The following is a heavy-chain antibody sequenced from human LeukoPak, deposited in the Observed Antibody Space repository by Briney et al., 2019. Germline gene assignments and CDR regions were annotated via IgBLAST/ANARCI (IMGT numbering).Heavy chain of an antibody. J-gene: IGHJ4*02. D-gene: IGHD1-14*01. CDR2: MVDDGNKK. CDR3: VRGDNRDY. CDR1: GFTFDNYW. V-gene: IGHV3-7*01. Sequence: GESLRLSCAASGFTFDNYWVNWVRQAPGKGLEWVANMVDDGNKKNYVDSAKGRFTISRDNAKNSLFLLMNSLRVEDTSVYYCVRGDNRDYWGQGTLVTVSS.